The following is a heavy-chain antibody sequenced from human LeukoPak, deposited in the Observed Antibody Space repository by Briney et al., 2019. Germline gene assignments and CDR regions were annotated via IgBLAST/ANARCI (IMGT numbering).Heavy chain of an antibody. Sequence: GGSLRLSCAASGFTFSSYAMSWVRQAPGKGREWVSCISGSSSYIYSADSVKGPFTISRHNAKNSLYMQMNSLRAEDTAVYYCARDRDNVAGTRGYFDYWGQGTLVTVSS. CDR1: GFTFSSYA. CDR3: ARDRDNVAGTRGYFDY. D-gene: IGHD6-19*01. V-gene: IGHV3-21*01. J-gene: IGHJ4*02. CDR2: ISGSSSYI.